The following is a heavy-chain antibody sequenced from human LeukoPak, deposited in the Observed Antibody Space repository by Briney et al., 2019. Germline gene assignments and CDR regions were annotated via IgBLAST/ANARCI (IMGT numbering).Heavy chain of an antibody. CDR3: AREEGAPIAAANV. V-gene: IGHV1-18*01. Sequence: ASVTVSCKASGYTFTTYTISWVRQAPGQGLEWMGWISAYNGNTDYAQKFQGRVTMTTDTSTSTAYMELRSLRSDDTAVYYCAREEGAPIAAANVWGRGTMVTVSS. CDR2: ISAYNGNT. D-gene: IGHD6-13*01. CDR1: GYTFTTYT. J-gene: IGHJ3*01.